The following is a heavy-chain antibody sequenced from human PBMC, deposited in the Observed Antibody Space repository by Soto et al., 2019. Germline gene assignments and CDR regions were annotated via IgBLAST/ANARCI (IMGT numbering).Heavy chain of an antibody. J-gene: IGHJ4*02. CDR2: IDPSDSYT. Sequence: EVQLVQSGAEVKKPGESLRISCKGSGYSFTSYWISWVRQMPGKGLEWMGRIDPSDSYTNYSPSFQGHVTISADKSISTAYLQWSSLKASDTAMYYCARLFQGPQTGTTRDYFDYWGQGTLVTVSS. CDR3: ARLFQGPQTGTTRDYFDY. D-gene: IGHD1-7*01. V-gene: IGHV5-10-1*03. CDR1: GYSFTSYW.